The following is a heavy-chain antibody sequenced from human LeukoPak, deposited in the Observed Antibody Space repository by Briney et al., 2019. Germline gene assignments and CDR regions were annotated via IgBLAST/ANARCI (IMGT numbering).Heavy chain of an antibody. CDR2: ISGGGFGT. V-gene: IGHV3-23*01. CDR3: AKRGASGNYYYFDY. J-gene: IGHJ4*02. CDR1: GFTFSNYA. D-gene: IGHD3-10*01. Sequence: PGGSLRLSCAASGFTFSNYAMSWVRQAPGKGLEWVSAISGGGFGTYYADSVKGRFTISRDNPKNTLYLQMNSLRAEDTAVYYCAKRGASGNYYYFDYWGQGTLVTVSS.